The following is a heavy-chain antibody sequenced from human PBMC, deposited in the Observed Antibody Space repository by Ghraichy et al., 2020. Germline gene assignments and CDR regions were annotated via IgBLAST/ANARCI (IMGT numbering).Heavy chain of an antibody. V-gene: IGHV1-2*02. CDR1: GYTFTGYY. Sequence: ASVKVSCKASGYTFTGYYIQWVRQSPGQGLEWMGWINPDSGGTSYAQKFQGRVTMTRDTSISTVYMELSSLRSDDTAVYYCARDWYSGTADYFDYWGQGSLVTVSS. CDR3: ARDWYSGTADYFDY. J-gene: IGHJ4*02. D-gene: IGHD1-26*01. CDR2: INPDSGGT.